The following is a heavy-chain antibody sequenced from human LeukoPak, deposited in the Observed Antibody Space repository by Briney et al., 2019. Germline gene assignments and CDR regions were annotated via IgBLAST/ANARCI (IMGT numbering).Heavy chain of an antibody. CDR1: GASISDYY. D-gene: IGHD3-10*01. V-gene: IGHV4-59*08. CDR2: MYYSGIP. CDR3: ASHHGRGEALDY. Sequence: PSETLSLTCTVSGASISDYYWSWIRQPPGKRLEGIAYMYYSGIPNYSRSLKSRVTMSADKSNNQVSLTLTSVTAADTAVYYCASHHGRGEALDYWGRGTLVTVPS. J-gene: IGHJ4*02.